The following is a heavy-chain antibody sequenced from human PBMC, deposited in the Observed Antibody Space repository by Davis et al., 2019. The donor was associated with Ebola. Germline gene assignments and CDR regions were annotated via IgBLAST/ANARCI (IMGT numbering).Heavy chain of an antibody. V-gene: IGHV4-59*12. CDR1: GGSISSYY. D-gene: IGHD5/OR15-5a*01. CDR3: ARGVYGLTGFDP. Sequence: GSLRLSCTVSGGSISSYYWSWIRQPPGKGLEWIGYIYYSGSTNYNPSLKSRVTISVDTSKNQFSLKLSSVTAADTAVYYCARGVYGLTGFDPWGQGTLVTVSS. J-gene: IGHJ5*02. CDR2: IYYSGST.